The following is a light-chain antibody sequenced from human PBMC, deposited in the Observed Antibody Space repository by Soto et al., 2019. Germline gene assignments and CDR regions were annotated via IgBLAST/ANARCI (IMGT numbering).Light chain of an antibody. V-gene: IGKV3-20*01. CDR1: QSVSSSY. CDR3: QQYGNSPPWT. CDR2: GPS. Sequence: IVLTPSPCSLSLFPAHRATLSCGARQSVSSSYLASYQQQPGQAPGLRIHGPSSRDSGTPDRVSGSGSGTDLTLTISRLEPEDYAVHYCQQYGNSPPWTFGQGTKVDIK. J-gene: IGKJ1*01.